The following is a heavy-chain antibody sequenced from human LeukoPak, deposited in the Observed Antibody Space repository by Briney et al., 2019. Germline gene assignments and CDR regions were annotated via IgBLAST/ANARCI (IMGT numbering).Heavy chain of an antibody. V-gene: IGHV4-4*07. Sequence: SETLSLTCTVSGGSISSYYWSWIREPAGKGLEWIGRIYTSGRTNYNPSLKSRVTMSVDTSKKQFSLKLSSVTAADTAVYYCARDPQLGPFDYWGQGTLVTVSS. CDR3: ARDPQLGPFDY. D-gene: IGHD6-6*01. J-gene: IGHJ4*02. CDR2: IYTSGRT. CDR1: GGSISSYY.